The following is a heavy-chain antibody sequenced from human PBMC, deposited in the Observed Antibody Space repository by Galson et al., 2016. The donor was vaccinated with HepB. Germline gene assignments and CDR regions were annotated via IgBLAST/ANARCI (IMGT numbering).Heavy chain of an antibody. Sequence: SLRLSCAASGFTFDDYGMSWVRQAPGKGLEWVSGINWNGGSTGHADSVKGRFTISRDNAKNSLYLQMNSLRAEDTALYHCARVTYYYDSSGYGYYYYYGMDVWGQGTTVTVSS. CDR1: GFTFDDYG. J-gene: IGHJ6*02. CDR2: INWNGGST. D-gene: IGHD3-22*01. CDR3: ARVTYYYDSSGYGYYYYYGMDV. V-gene: IGHV3-20*01.